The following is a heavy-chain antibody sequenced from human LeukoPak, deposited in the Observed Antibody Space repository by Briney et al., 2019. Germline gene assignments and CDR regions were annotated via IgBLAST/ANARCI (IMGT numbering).Heavy chain of an antibody. CDR2: IYTSGST. CDR3: ARGVVITPPYYYYYMDV. CDR1: GGSISSGSYY. J-gene: IGHJ6*03. V-gene: IGHV4-61*02. D-gene: IGHD3-3*01. Sequence: PSETLALTCTVSGGSISSGSYYWSRIRQPAGKGLEWIGRIYTSGSTNYNPSLKSRVTISVDTSKNQFSLKLSSVTAADTAVYYCARGVVITPPYYYYYMDVWGKGTTVTVSS.